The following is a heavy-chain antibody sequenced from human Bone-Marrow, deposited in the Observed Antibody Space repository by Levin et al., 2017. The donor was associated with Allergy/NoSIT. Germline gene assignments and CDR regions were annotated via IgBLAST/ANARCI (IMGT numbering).Heavy chain of an antibody. J-gene: IGHJ4*02. V-gene: IGHV7-4-1*02. CDR2: INTKTGNP. CDR1: GYTFSSHD. CDR3: ASWAGYISDWTGPFDY. Sequence: GGPVKVSCKVSGYTFSSHDMNWVRQAPGQGLEWMGWINTKTGNPNYAPGFTGRFVFSLDTSVSTAYLQISSLKAEDTAVYFCASWAGYISDWTGPFDYWGQGTLVTVSS. D-gene: IGHD6-19*01.